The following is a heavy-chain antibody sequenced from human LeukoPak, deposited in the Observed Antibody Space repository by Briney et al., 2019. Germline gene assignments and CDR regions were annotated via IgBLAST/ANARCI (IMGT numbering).Heavy chain of an antibody. D-gene: IGHD2-2*01. J-gene: IGHJ4*02. CDR3: ARSTSSLSWDY. Sequence: GGSPRLSCAASGFTFSDYYMSWIRQAPGKGLEWVSYISSSSSYTNYADSVKGRFTISRDNAKNSLYLQFHSLRAEDTAVYYCARSTSSLSWDYWGQGTLVIVSS. V-gene: IGHV3-11*06. CDR2: ISSSSSYT. CDR1: GFTFSDYY.